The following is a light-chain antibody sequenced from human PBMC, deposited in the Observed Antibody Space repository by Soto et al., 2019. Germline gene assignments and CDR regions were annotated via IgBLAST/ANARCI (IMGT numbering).Light chain of an antibody. CDR3: LQDYIYPLT. J-gene: IGKJ4*01. Sequence: GDRVTITCRASQGLRSDLGWYQQKPGKAPNLLIYGATSLRSGVPSRFSGSGSGTDFTLTISSLQPEDFATYYCLQDYIYPLTFGGGTKVEMK. CDR2: GAT. CDR1: QGLRSD. V-gene: IGKV1-6*01.